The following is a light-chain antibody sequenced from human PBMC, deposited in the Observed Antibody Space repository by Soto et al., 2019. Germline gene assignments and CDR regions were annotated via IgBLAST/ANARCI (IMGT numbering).Light chain of an antibody. Sequence: IVMTQSPATLSVSPGGRATLSCRASQSISDTLAWYQQKPGPAPRLLIHGASTRATGFPARFSGSGSGTDFTLTISSLQYEDFAVYYCQQYNNWPWTFGQGTKVDIK. CDR1: QSISDT. V-gene: IGKV3-15*01. CDR2: GAS. CDR3: QQYNNWPWT. J-gene: IGKJ1*01.